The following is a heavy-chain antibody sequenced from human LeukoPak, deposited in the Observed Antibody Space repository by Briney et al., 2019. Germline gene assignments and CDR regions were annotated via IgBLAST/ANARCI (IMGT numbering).Heavy chain of an antibody. CDR3: ARDGYDFWSGYYTFDY. D-gene: IGHD3-3*01. CDR1: GYTFTSYG. CDR2: ISAYNGNT. Sequence: GASVKVSCKASGYTFTSYGISWVRQAPGQGLEWMGWISAYNGNTNYAQKLQGRVTMTTDTSTSTAYMELRSLRSDDTAVYYCARDGYDFWSGYYTFDYWGQGTLVSLSS. V-gene: IGHV1-18*01. J-gene: IGHJ4*02.